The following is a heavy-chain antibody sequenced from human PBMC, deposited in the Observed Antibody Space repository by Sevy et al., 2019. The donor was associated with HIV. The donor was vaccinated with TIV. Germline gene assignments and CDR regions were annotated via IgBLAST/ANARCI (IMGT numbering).Heavy chain of an antibody. D-gene: IGHD2-15*01. J-gene: IGHJ3*02. CDR2: ISGSGGST. V-gene: IGHV3-23*01. Sequence: GGSLRLSCAASGFTFSSYAMSWVRQAPGKGLEWVSAISGSGGSTYYADSVKGRFTISRDNSKNPRYLQMNSLRAEATAVYYCAKDHIVVVVAATPGFDAFDIWGQGTMVTVSS. CDR1: GFTFSSYA. CDR3: AKDHIVVVVAATPGFDAFDI.